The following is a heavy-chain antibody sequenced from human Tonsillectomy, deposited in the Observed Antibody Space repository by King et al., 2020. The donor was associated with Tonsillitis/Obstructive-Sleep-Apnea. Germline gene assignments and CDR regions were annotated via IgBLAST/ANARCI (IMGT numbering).Heavy chain of an antibody. V-gene: IGHV1-3*01. Sequence: QLVQSGADVKKPGASVKVSCKASGYTFTSYAMHWVRQAPGQRLDWRGGSNAGNGNTKYSQKFQGRVTITRDTSASTAYMELSSLRSEDTAVYYCARDLLRGYCSSTSCYGDDYWGQGTLVTVSS. J-gene: IGHJ4*02. CDR1: GYTFTSYA. D-gene: IGHD2-2*01. CDR2: SNAGNGNT. CDR3: ARDLLRGYCSSTSCYGDDY.